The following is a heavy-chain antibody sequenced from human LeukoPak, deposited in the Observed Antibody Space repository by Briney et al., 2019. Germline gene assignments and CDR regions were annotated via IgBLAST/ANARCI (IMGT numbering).Heavy chain of an antibody. V-gene: IGHV3-13*01. CDR3: ARAVAGVVFDY. D-gene: IGHD6-19*01. CDR2: IGTAGDT. CDR1: GVTFSSYD. Sequence: GGSLRLSCAASGVTFSSYDMHWVRQATGKGLEWVSAIGTAGDTYYPGSVKGRFTISRENAKNSLYLQMNSLRAGDTAVYYCARAVAGVVFDYWGQGTLVTVSS. J-gene: IGHJ4*02.